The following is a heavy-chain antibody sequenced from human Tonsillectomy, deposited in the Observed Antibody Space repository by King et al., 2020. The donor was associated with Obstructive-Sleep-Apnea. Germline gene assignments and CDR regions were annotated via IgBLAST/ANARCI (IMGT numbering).Heavy chain of an antibody. CDR2: FSWDGGST. CDR1: GFTFDDYT. D-gene: IGHD3-22*01. Sequence: VQLVESGGVVVQPGGSLRLSCAASGFTFDDYTMHWVRQAPGKGLEWVSLFSWDGGSTYYADSVKGRFTISRDNSKNSLYLQMNRLRTEDTALYYCAKPFYDSSGYYSPFDYWGQGTLVTVSS. J-gene: IGHJ4*02. V-gene: IGHV3-43*01. CDR3: AKPFYDSSGYYSPFDY.